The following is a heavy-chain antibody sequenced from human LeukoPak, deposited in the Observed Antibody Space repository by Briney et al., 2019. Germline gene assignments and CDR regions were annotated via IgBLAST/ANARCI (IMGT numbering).Heavy chain of an antibody. J-gene: IGHJ4*02. CDR1: GYTFTGYY. V-gene: IGHV1-2*04. CDR2: INPNSGGT. D-gene: IGHD2-15*01. Sequence: KPGASVKVSCKASGYTFTGYYMHWVRQAPGQGLEWMGWINPNSGGTNYAQKFQGWVTMTRDTSISTAYVELSRLRSDDTAVYYCARIGYCSGGSCPFDYWGQGTLVTVSS. CDR3: ARIGYCSGGSCPFDY.